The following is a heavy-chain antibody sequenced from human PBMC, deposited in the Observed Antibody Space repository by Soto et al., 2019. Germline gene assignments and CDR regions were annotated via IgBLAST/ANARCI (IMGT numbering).Heavy chain of an antibody. CDR1: GGSISSGGYY. D-gene: IGHD3-22*01. V-gene: IGHV4-31*03. CDR2: IYYSGST. Sequence: SETLSLTCTVSGGSISSGGYYWSWIRQHPGKGLEWIGYIYYSGSTYYNSSLKSRVTISVDASKNQFSLKLSSVTAADTAVYYCARVWDSSGPNFDYWGQGTLVTVSS. CDR3: ARVWDSSGPNFDY. J-gene: IGHJ4*02.